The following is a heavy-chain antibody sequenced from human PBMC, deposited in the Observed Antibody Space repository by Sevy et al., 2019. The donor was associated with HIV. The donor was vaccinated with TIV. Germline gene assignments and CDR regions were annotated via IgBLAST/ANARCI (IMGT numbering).Heavy chain of an antibody. Sequence: GGSLRLSCAASGFTFSDYYMSWIRQAPGKGLEWVSYISSSSSYTNYAYSVKGRFTISRDNAKNSLYLQMNSLRAEDTAVYYCARDNGFGELLPPPYFDYWGQGTLVTVSS. V-gene: IGHV3-11*06. CDR2: ISSSSSYT. D-gene: IGHD3-10*01. CDR1: GFTFSDYY. J-gene: IGHJ4*02. CDR3: ARDNGFGELLPPPYFDY.